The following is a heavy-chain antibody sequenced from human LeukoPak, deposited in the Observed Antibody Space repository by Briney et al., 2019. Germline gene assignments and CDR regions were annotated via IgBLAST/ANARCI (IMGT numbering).Heavy chain of an antibody. V-gene: IGHV1-18*01. CDR1: GYTFTSYG. CDR2: ISAYNGNT. J-gene: IGHJ6*03. D-gene: IGHD2-2*02. CDR3: AREYCSSTSCYTYYMDV. Sequence: ASVKVSCKASGYTFTSYGISWVRQAPGQGLEWMGWISAYNGNTNYAQKLQGRVTMTTDTSTSTAYMELRSLRSDDTAVYYCAREYCSSTSCYTYYMDVWGKATTVTVSS.